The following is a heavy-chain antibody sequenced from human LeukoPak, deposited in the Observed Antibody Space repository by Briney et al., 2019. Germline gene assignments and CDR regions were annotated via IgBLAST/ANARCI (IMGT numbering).Heavy chain of an antibody. V-gene: IGHV5-51*01. D-gene: IGHD3-22*01. Sequence: GESLKISCKGSGYSFTSYWIGWVRQMPGKGLEWMGIIYPGDSDTRYSPSFQGQVTISADKSISTAYLQWSSLKASDTAMYYCAREYDSSGYYHHFDYWGQGTLVTVSS. CDR2: IYPGDSDT. CDR3: AREYDSSGYYHHFDY. CDR1: GYSFTSYW. J-gene: IGHJ4*02.